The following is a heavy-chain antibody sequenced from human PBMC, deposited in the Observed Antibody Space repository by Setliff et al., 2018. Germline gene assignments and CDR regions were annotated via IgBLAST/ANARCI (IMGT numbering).Heavy chain of an antibody. J-gene: IGHJ4*02. CDR1: GGSISSSSYY. CDR3: ARDNWAAAGIFDY. V-gene: IGHV4-39*07. D-gene: IGHD6-13*01. Sequence: ASETLSLTCTVSGGSISSSSYYWGWIRQPPGKGLEWIGSIYYSGSTYYNPSLKSRVTISVDTSKNQFSLKLSSVTAADTAVYYCARDNWAAAGIFDYWGQGTLVTVSS. CDR2: IYYSGST.